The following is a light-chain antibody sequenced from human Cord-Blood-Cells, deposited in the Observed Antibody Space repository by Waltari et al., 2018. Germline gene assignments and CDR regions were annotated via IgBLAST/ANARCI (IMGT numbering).Light chain of an antibody. CDR2: AAS. J-gene: IGKJ5*01. Sequence: DMQMTQSPSSLSASVGDRVTITWRASQGLSNYLAWFQQKPGKAPKSLIYAASSLQSGFPSKFRGSDSGTDFTLTIRILQPLYFATYYCEQYNSYPITCGQGTRLEIK. V-gene: IGKV1-16*02. CDR1: QGLSNY. CDR3: EQYNSYPIT.